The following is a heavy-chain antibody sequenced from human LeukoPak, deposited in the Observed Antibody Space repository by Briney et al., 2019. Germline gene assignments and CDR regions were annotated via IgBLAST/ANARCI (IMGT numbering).Heavy chain of an antibody. CDR3: ATVAVAGTSDAFDI. CDR2: IYYSGST. D-gene: IGHD6-19*01. CDR1: GGSISSYY. J-gene: IGHJ3*02. Sequence: SETLSLTCTVSGGSISSYYWSWIRQPPGKGLEWIGYIYYSGSTNYNPSLKSRVTKSVDTSKNQFSLKLSSVTAADTAVYYCATVAVAGTSDAFDIWGQGTMVTVSS. V-gene: IGHV4-59*01.